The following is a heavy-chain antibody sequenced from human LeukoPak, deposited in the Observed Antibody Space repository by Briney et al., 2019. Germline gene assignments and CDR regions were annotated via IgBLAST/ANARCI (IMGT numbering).Heavy chain of an antibody. CDR3: ARLRSKNLYCFDY. CDR1: GFTFSSYW. J-gene: IGHJ4*02. CDR2: IKQDESEK. Sequence: GGSLRLSRAASGFTFSSYWMSWVRQAPGKGLEWVANIKQDESEKYYVDSVKGRFTISRDNAKNSLYLQMNSLRAEDTAVYYCARLRSKNLYCFDYWGQGTLVTVSS. V-gene: IGHV3-7*01.